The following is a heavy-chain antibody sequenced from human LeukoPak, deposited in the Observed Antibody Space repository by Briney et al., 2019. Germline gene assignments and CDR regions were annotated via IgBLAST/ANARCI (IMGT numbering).Heavy chain of an antibody. V-gene: IGHV3-23*01. D-gene: IGHD2-2*01. Sequence: PGGSLRLSCAASGFTFSSYAMSWVRQAPGKGLEWVSAISGSGGSTYYADSVKGRFTISRDNAKNSLYLQMNSLRAEDTALYYCARVPPGGYCSSTSCYDYWGQGTLVTVSS. CDR3: ARVPPGGYCSSTSCYDY. CDR2: ISGSGGST. J-gene: IGHJ4*02. CDR1: GFTFSSYA.